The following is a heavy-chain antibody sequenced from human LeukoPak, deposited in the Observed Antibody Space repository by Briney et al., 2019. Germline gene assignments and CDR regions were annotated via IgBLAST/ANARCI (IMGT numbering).Heavy chain of an antibody. Sequence: GGSLRLSCAASGFTFRTHTMHWVRQAPGKGLEWVANIKQDGSEKYYVDSVKGRFTISRDNAKNSLYLQMNSLRAEDTAVYYCARDQIGRVGATSSDYWGQGILVTVSS. D-gene: IGHD1-26*01. J-gene: IGHJ4*02. V-gene: IGHV3-7*01. CDR3: ARDQIGRVGATSSDY. CDR1: GFTFRTHT. CDR2: IKQDGSEK.